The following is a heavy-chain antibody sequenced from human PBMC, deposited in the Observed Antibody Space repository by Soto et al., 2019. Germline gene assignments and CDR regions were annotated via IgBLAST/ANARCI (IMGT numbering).Heavy chain of an antibody. CDR2: ISSSSSYI. D-gene: IGHD5-18*01. Sequence: GSLRLSCAASGFTFISYAMSWVRQAPGKGLEWVSSISSSSSYIYYAESVKGRFTISRDNAKHSLYLQMNSLRAEDTAVYYCARVGYSYRGYYYGMDVWGQGTTVTVYS. V-gene: IGHV3-21*01. CDR3: ARVGYSYRGYYYGMDV. CDR1: GFTFISYA. J-gene: IGHJ6*02.